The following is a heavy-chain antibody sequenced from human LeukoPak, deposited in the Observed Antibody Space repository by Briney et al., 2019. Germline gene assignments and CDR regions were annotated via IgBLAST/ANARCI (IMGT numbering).Heavy chain of an antibody. CDR3: ARDFGRYSYED. J-gene: IGHJ4*02. Sequence: VKGRFTISRDNAKNSLYLQMNSLRAEDTAVYYCARDFGRYSYEDWGQGTLVTVSS. D-gene: IGHD5-18*01. V-gene: IGHV3-48*03.